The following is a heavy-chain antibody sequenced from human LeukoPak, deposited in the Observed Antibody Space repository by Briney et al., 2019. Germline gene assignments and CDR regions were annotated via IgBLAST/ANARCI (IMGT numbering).Heavy chain of an antibody. CDR2: INPSGVST. CDR1: GYTFTSYY. D-gene: IGHD2-2*01. V-gene: IGHV1-46*01. Sequence: ASVKVSCTASGYTFTSYYMHWVRQAPGQGLEWMGIINPSGVSTSYAQKFQGRVTMTRDTSTSTVYMELSSLRSEDTAVYYCARGVPIVVVPAAQTAWFDPWGQGTLVTVSS. J-gene: IGHJ5*02. CDR3: ARGVPIVVVPAAQTAWFDP.